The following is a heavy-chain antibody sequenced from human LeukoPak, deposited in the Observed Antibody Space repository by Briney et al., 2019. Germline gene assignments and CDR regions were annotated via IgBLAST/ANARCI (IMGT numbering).Heavy chain of an antibody. V-gene: IGHV4-39*07. CDR1: GGSLSSNGYY. D-gene: IGHD1-1*01. J-gene: IGHJ4*02. CDR3: ARDGNAL. Sequence: SETLSPTCTVSGGSLSSNGYYWAWFRQTPGKGLEWIGSIYYSGGTYYNPSLKSRVTISIDTSKNQFSLKLRSVTAADTAVYYCARDGNALWGQGTLVTVSS. CDR2: IYYSGGT.